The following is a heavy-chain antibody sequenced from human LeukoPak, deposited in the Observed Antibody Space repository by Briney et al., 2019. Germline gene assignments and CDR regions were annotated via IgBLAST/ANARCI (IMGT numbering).Heavy chain of an antibody. CDR1: GGSVSSYY. CDR3: ARSVGTWFDP. Sequence: SETLSLTCTVSGGSVSSYYWSWIRQPPGKGLEWMGYIYYSGSTNYNPSLKSRVTISVDTSKNQFSLKLSSVTAVDTAVYYCARSVGTWFDPWGQGTLVTVSS. CDR2: IYYSGST. V-gene: IGHV4-59*02. D-gene: IGHD2-15*01. J-gene: IGHJ5*02.